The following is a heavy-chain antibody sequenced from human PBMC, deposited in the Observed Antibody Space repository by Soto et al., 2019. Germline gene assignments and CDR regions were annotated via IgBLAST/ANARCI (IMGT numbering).Heavy chain of an antibody. Sequence: VQSAGEVRKTGASVKVSCKTSGYTFNLYGMTWLRQAPGQGLEWMGWISGYNGNATYAQKFKGRVVLTIDTSTTTAHMELGSLTSADTAVYYCARILQTSRALGHWGQGTLVTVSS. D-gene: IGHD3-9*01. CDR2: ISGYNGNA. V-gene: IGHV1-18*04. J-gene: IGHJ4*02. CDR1: GYTFNLYG. CDR3: ARILQTSRALGH.